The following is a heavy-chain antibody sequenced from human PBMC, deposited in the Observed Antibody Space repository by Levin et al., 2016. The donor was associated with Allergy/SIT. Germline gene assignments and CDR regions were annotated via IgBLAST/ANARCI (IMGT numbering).Heavy chain of an antibody. CDR3: ARAGCSSTSCYTEREVYYYGMDV. Sequence: WIRQPPGKGLEWVANIKQDGSEKYYVDSVKGRFTISRDNAKNSLYLQMNSLRAEDTAVYYCARAGCSSTSCYTEREVYYYGMDVWGQGTTVTVSS. V-gene: IGHV3-7*03. J-gene: IGHJ6*02. D-gene: IGHD2-2*02. CDR2: IKQDGSEK.